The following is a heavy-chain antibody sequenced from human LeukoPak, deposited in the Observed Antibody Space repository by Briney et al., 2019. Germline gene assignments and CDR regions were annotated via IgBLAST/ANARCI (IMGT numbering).Heavy chain of an antibody. D-gene: IGHD3-9*01. CDR1: GFTVSSNY. Sequence: PGGSLRLSCAASGFTVSSNYMSWVRQAPGKGLEWVSVIYSGGSTYYADSVKGRFTISRDNSKNTLYLQMNSLRAEDTAVYYCASGHYDILTGYLDYWGQGTLVTVSS. J-gene: IGHJ4*02. CDR3: ASGHYDILTGYLDY. V-gene: IGHV3-53*01. CDR2: IYSGGST.